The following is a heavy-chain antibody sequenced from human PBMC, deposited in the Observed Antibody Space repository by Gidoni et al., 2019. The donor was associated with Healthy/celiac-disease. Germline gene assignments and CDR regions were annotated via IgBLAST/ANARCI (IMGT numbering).Heavy chain of an antibody. V-gene: IGHV3-23*01. Sequence: EVQLLESGGGLVQPGGSLSLSCAASGFTFSSYAMSWVRQAPGKGLEWGSAISGSGGSTYYADSVKGRFTISRDNSKNTLYLQMNSLRAEDTAVYYCAKDQEGRSSSPDVWGQGTTVTVSS. D-gene: IGHD6-13*01. CDR2: ISGSGGST. J-gene: IGHJ6*02. CDR1: GFTFSSYA. CDR3: AKDQEGRSSSPDV.